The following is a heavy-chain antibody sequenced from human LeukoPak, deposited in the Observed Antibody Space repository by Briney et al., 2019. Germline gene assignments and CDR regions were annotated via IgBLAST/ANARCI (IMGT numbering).Heavy chain of an antibody. CDR1: GFTFRTYG. CDR3: AKRVDYSSPGGYFDS. D-gene: IGHD6-13*01. V-gene: IGHV3-23*01. J-gene: IGHJ4*02. CDR2: VSDDGRNT. Sequence: GGPLRLSCAAFGFTFRTYGMAWVRQAPGKGLEWVSAVSDDGRNTYYADSVKGRFTISRDNSKNTLYLQMNSLRAEDTALYFCAKRVDYSSPGGYFDSWGQGTLVTVST.